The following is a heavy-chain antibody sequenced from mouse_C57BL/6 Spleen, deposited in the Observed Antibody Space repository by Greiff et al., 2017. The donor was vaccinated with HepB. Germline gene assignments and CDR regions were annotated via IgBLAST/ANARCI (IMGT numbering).Heavy chain of an antibody. Sequence: VQLQQSDAELVKPGASVKISCKVSGYTFTDHTIHWMKQRPEQGLEWIGYIYPRDGSTKYNEKFKGKATLTADKSSSTAYMQLNSLTSEDSAVYFCASHYYGSSYGWYFDVWGTGTTVTVSS. D-gene: IGHD1-1*01. J-gene: IGHJ1*03. CDR1: GYTFTDHT. CDR2: IYPRDGST. V-gene: IGHV1-78*01. CDR3: ASHYYGSSYGWYFDV.